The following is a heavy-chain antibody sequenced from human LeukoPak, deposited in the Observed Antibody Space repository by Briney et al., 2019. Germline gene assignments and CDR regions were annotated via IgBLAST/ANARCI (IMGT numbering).Heavy chain of an antibody. CDR3: AKDPGSGGYYYYYYGMDV. CDR2: ISGSGGST. CDR1: GFTFSSYA. D-gene: IGHD6-19*01. J-gene: IGHJ6*02. Sequence: GGSLRLSCAASGFTFSSYAMSWVRQAPGKGLEWVSAISGSGGSTYYADSVKGRFTISRDNSKNTLYLQMNSLRAEDTAVYYCAKDPGSGGYYYYYYGMDVWGQGTTVTVSS. V-gene: IGHV3-23*01.